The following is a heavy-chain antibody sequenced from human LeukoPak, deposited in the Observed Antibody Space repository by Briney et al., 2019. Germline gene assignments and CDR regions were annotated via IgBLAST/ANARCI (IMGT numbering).Heavy chain of an antibody. V-gene: IGHV3-23*01. CDR1: GFTFSSYA. Sequence: PGGSLRLSCAASGFTFSSYAMSWVRQAPGKGLEWVSAISGSGGSTYYADSVKGRFTISRDNSKNTLYLQMNSLRAEDTAVYYCAREEYSSSWYYYGMDVWGQGTTVTVSS. CDR2: ISGSGGST. CDR3: AREEYSSSWYYYGMDV. D-gene: IGHD6-13*01. J-gene: IGHJ6*02.